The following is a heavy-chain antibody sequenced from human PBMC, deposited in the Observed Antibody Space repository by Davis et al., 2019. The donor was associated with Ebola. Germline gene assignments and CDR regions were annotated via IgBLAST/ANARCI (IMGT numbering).Heavy chain of an antibody. V-gene: IGHV3-30*01. Sequence: DSGKGRFTISRDNSKNTLYLQMNSLRAEDTAVYYCAGGRGWYYFDYWGQGTLVTVSS. J-gene: IGHJ4*02. CDR3: AGGRGWYYFDY. D-gene: IGHD6-19*01.